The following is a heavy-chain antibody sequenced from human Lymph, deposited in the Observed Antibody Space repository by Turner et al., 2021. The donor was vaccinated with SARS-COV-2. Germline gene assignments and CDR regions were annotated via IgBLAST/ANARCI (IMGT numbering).Heavy chain of an antibody. J-gene: IGHJ4*02. CDR1: GGSISSSSYY. CDR2: IAYSEST. CDR3: AIRRWLRGPIDY. Sequence: QLQLQESGPGPVKPSETLSLTCTVSGGSISSSSYYWGWIRQPPGKGLEWIGSIAYSESTYYNPSLKSRVTISVDTSKNHFSLKLSSVTAADTALYYCAIRRWLRGPIDYWGQGTLVTVSS. D-gene: IGHD5-12*01. V-gene: IGHV4-39*02.